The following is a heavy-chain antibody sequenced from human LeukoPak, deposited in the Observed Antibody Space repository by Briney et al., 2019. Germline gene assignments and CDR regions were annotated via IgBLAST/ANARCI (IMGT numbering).Heavy chain of an antibody. CDR3: SKDPNYDILTGYLDY. Sequence: PGGSLRLSCAASGFTLNSYGMHWVRQAPGKGLEWVAVISYDGSNKYYADSVKGRFTISRDNSKNTLYLQMNSLRAEDTAVYYCSKDPNYDILTGYLDYWGQGTLVTVSS. D-gene: IGHD3-9*01. J-gene: IGHJ4*02. V-gene: IGHV3-30*18. CDR2: ISYDGSNK. CDR1: GFTLNSYG.